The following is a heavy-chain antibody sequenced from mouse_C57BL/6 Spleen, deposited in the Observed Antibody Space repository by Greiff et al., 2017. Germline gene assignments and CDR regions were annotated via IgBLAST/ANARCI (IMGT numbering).Heavy chain of an antibody. CDR2: IDPSDSYT. D-gene: IGHD2-3*01. V-gene: IGHV1-69*01. CDR1: GYTFTSYW. J-gene: IGHJ3*01. CDR3: ALVYDGYWYAY. Sequence: QVQLQQPGAELVMPGASVKLSCKASGYTFTSYWMHWVKQRPGQGLEWIGEIDPSDSYTNYNQKFKGKSTLTVDKSSSTAYVQLSSLTSEDSAVYYCALVYDGYWYAYWGQGTLVTVA.